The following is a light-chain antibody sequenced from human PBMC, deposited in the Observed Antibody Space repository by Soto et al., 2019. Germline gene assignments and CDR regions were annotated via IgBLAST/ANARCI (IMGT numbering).Light chain of an antibody. J-gene: IGKJ3*01. CDR1: QGINNL. CDR3: QQHDTCPFT. CDR2: AAS. Sequence: DIQMTQSPSSLSASVGDRVTITCRASQGINNLLGWYQQGPGKAPKRLIYAASKLEGGVPSRFSGSGSGTEFTLTISSLQPEDFATYYCQQHDTCPFTFGPGTKVDVK. V-gene: IGKV1-17*01.